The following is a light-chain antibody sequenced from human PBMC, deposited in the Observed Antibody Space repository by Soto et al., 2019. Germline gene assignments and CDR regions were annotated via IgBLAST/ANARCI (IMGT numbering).Light chain of an antibody. CDR1: SGHGNYV. Sequence: QLVLTQSPSASASLGASVKLSCTLSSGHGNYVIAWHQQQPEKGPRYLMKVKSDGSHNKGDGIPDRFSGSSSGAKRYLVISSLQSEDEADYYCQTWDTGIVVFGGGTKLTVL. V-gene: IGLV4-69*01. CDR2: VKSDGSH. CDR3: QTWDTGIVV. J-gene: IGLJ2*01.